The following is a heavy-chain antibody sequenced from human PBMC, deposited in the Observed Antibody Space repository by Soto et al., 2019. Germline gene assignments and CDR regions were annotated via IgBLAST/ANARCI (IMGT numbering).Heavy chain of an antibody. CDR2: IWYDGSNK. CDR3: ARGDIAAAADFDY. V-gene: IGHV3-33*01. CDR1: GFTFSSYG. D-gene: IGHD6-13*01. Sequence: GGSLRLSCAASGFTFSSYGMHWVRQAPGKGLEWVAVIWYDGSNKYYADSVKGRFTISRDNSKNTLYLQMNSLRAEDTAVYYCARGDIAAAADFDYWGQGTLVTVSS. J-gene: IGHJ4*02.